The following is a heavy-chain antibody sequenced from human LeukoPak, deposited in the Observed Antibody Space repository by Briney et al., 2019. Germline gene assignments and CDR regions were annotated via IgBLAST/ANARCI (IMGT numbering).Heavy chain of an antibody. Sequence: GRSLRLSCAPSGFTFSSYAMHCVRQAPGKGLERPAVISYDGSNKYYADSVKGRFTISRANSKNTLYLQMNSLRAEDTAVYYCARAPRRDYGDDYFDYWGQGTLVTVSS. J-gene: IGHJ4*02. CDR3: ARAPRRDYGDDYFDY. V-gene: IGHV3-30*04. D-gene: IGHD4-17*01. CDR2: ISYDGSNK. CDR1: GFTFSSYA.